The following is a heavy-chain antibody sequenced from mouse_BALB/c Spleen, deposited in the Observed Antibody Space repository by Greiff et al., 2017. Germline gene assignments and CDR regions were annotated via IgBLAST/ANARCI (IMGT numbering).Heavy chain of an antibody. CDR2: ISDGGSYT. D-gene: IGHD1-1*01. CDR3: ARGPYYYYGSSYEAMDY. V-gene: IGHV5-4*02. CDR1: GFTFSDYY. Sequence: EGQGVESGGGLVKPGGSLKLSCAASGFTFSDYYMYWVRQTPEKRLEWVATISDGGSYTYYPDSVKGRFTISRDNAKNNLYLQMSSLKSEDTAMYYCARGPYYYYGSSYEAMDYWGQGTSVIVSS. J-gene: IGHJ4*01.